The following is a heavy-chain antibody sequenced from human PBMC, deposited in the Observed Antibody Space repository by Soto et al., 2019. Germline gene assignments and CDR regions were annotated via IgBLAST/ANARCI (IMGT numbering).Heavy chain of an antibody. CDR3: ARGSGYDFRSYDI. J-gene: IGHJ3*02. D-gene: IGHD5-12*01. Sequence: SETLSLTCTVSGGSITSYYWTWIRQPPGKGLEWIGYIYSSGSTNYNPSLKSRVSISVDTAKNHFSLKLSSVSAADTAVYYCARGSGYDFRSYDIWGQGPMVTVSS. CDR2: IYSSGST. CDR1: GGSITSYY. V-gene: IGHV4-59*08.